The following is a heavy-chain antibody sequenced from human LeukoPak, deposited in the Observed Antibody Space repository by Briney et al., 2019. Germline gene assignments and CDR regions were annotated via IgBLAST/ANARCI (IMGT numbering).Heavy chain of an antibody. CDR3: ARGGYDILTGYYMAYYFDY. V-gene: IGHV3-7*04. CDR2: IKQDGSGK. CDR1: GFTFSSYW. J-gene: IGHJ4*02. D-gene: IGHD3-9*01. Sequence: PGGSLRLSCAASGFTFSSYWMSWVRQAPGKGLEWVANIKQDGSGKYYVDSVKGRFTISRDNAKNSLYLQMNSLRAEDTAVYYCARGGYDILTGYYMAYYFDYWGQGTLVTVSS.